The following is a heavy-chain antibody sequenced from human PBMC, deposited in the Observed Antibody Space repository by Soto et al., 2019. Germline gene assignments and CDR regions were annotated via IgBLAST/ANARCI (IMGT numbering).Heavy chain of an antibody. Sequence: GGSLRLSCEASGFTFSSYVMSWVRQAPGKGLEWASAISGSGGSTYYADSVKGRFTISRDNSKNTLYLQMNSLRAEDTAVYYCAKDRARYSSSSDWFDPWGQGTLVTVSS. CDR2: ISGSGGST. CDR3: AKDRARYSSSSDWFDP. J-gene: IGHJ5*02. D-gene: IGHD6-6*01. CDR1: GFTFSSYV. V-gene: IGHV3-23*01.